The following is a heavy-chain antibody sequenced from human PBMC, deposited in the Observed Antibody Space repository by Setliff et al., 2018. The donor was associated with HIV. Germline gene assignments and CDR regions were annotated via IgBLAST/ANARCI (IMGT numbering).Heavy chain of an antibody. CDR1: GGTFSSYS. J-gene: IGHJ6*02. V-gene: IGHV1-69*13. CDR3: ARGDYGSGSYDPYYFYYCMDV. CDR2: IIPIYGTP. Sequence: SVKVSCKASGGTFSSYSINWVRQAPGQGLEWMGGIIPIYGTPIYAQKFQGRVTITADESTSTAYMELSSLRSEDTAVYYCARGDYGSGSYDPYYFYYCMDVWGQGTTVTVSS. D-gene: IGHD3-10*01.